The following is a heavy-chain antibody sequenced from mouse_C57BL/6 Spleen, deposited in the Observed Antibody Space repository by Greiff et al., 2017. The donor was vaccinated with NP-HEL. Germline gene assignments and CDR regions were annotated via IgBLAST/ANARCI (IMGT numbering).Heavy chain of an antibody. CDR2: INPSNGGT. Sequence: VQLQQPGTELVKPGASVKLSCKASGYTFTSYWMHWVKQRPGQGLEWIGNINPSNGGTNYNEKFKSKATLTVDKSSSTAYMQLSSLTSEDSAVYYCATDSSGYLYYFDYWGQGTTLTVSS. CDR1: GYTFTSYW. J-gene: IGHJ2*01. D-gene: IGHD3-2*02. CDR3: ATDSSGYLYYFDY. V-gene: IGHV1-53*01.